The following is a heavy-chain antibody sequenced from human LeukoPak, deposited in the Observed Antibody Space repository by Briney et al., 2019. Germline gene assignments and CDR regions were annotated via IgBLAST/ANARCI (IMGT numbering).Heavy chain of an antibody. CDR2: IIPIFGTA. V-gene: IGHV1-69*05. J-gene: IGHJ6*03. CDR3: ARGRSFFYVPLMVV. CDR1: GGTFSSYA. D-gene: IGHD3-3*02. Sequence: ASVKVSCKASGGTFSSYAISWVRQPPGQGLEWMGGIIPIFGTANYAEKYQGRVTITTDESTRTAYMEVSSVRSEDTGVYYCARGRSFFYVPLMVVWGKGTTVTVSS.